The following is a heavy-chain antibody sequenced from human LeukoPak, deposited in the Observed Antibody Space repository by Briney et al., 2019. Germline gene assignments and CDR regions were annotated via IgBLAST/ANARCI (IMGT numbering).Heavy chain of an antibody. CDR3: ARDPYYYGSGSYRWFDP. Sequence: SETLSLTCTVSGGSISSYYWSWIRQPPGKGLEWIGYIYYSGSTNYNPSLKSRVAISVDTSKNQFSLKLSSVTAADTAVYYCARDPYYYGSGSYRWFDPWGQGTLVTVSS. CDR2: IYYSGST. J-gene: IGHJ5*02. D-gene: IGHD3-10*01. V-gene: IGHV4-59*01. CDR1: GGSISSYY.